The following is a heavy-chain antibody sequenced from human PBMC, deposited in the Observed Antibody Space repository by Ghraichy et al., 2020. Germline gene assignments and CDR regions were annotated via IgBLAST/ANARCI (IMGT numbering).Heavy chain of an antibody. CDR1: GFTFSSYI. CDR3: ARDWSGSYAAYYYYMDV. CDR2: ISSTSSYI. D-gene: IGHD1-26*01. Sequence: GESLNISCAASGFTFSSYIMNWVRQAPGKGLEWVSSISSTSSYIYYADSVKGRFTISRDNAKNSLYLQMNSLRAEDTAVYYCARDWSGSYAAYYYYMDVWGKATTVSV. J-gene: IGHJ6*03. V-gene: IGHV3-21*01.